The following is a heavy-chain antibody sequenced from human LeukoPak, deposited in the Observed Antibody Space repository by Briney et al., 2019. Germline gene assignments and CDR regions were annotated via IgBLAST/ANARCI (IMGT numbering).Heavy chain of an antibody. V-gene: IGHV3-30*04. CDR2: ISYDGSNK. CDR3: AREDWDDAFDI. CDR1: GFTFSSYA. J-gene: IGHJ3*02. D-gene: IGHD3/OR15-3a*01. Sequence: GGSLRLSCAASGFTFSSYAMHWVRQAPGKGLEWVAVISYDGSNKYYADSVKGRFTISRDNSKNTLYLQMNSLRAEDTAVYYCAREDWDDAFDIWGQGTMVTVSS.